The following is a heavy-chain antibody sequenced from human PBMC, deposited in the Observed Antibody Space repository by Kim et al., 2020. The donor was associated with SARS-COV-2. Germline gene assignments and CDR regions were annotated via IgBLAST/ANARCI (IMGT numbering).Heavy chain of an antibody. Sequence: ASVKVSCKASGYTFTSYAMHWVRQAPGQRLEWMGWINAGNGNTKYSQKFQGRVTITRDTSASTAYMELSSLRSEDTAVYYCARGREVVPAAIGYNWFDPWGQGTLVTVSS. D-gene: IGHD2-2*01. V-gene: IGHV1-3*01. J-gene: IGHJ5*02. CDR1: GYTFTSYA. CDR2: INAGNGNT. CDR3: ARGREVVPAAIGYNWFDP.